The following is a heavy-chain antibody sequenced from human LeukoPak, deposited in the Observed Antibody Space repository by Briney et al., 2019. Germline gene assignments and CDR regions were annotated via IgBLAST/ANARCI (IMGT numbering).Heavy chain of an antibody. CDR3: ARDRPNYYGSGSH. J-gene: IGHJ4*02. CDR1: GFTVSSNY. D-gene: IGHD3-10*01. V-gene: IGHV3-48*02. Sequence: GGSLRLSCAASGFTVSSNYMSWVRQAPGKGLEWVSYISSSSSTIYYADSVKGRFTISRDNAKNSLYLQMNSLRDEDTAVYYCARDRPNYYGSGSHWGQGTLVTVSS. CDR2: ISSSSSTI.